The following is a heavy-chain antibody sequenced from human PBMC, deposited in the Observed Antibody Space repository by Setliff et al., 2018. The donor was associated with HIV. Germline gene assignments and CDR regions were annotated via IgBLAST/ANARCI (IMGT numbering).Heavy chain of an antibody. CDR3: ARVRLRVPPSIFDY. Sequence: SETLSLTCAVYGASFSGYYWAWIRQSPGTGLEWIGEINHSGITNYNPTLKSRVTISTDTSKNQFSLRLNSVTAADTAVYYCARVRLRVPPSIFDYWGQGAQVTVS. J-gene: IGHJ4*02. CDR1: GASFSGYY. V-gene: IGHV4-34*01. D-gene: IGHD2-2*01. CDR2: INHSGIT.